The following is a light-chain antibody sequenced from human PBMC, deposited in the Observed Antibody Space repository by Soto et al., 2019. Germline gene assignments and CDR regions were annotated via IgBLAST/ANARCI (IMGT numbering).Light chain of an antibody. J-gene: IGKJ2*01. CDR3: MQALQTPLYT. Sequence: DIVMTQSPLSLPVTPGEPASISCRSSQSLLHSNGYNYLDWYLQKPGQSPQLLIYLGSNRASGVPDRLSGSGSGTDFTLKISRVEAEDVGVYYCMQALQTPLYTFGQGTKLEIK. CDR1: QSLLHSNGYNY. CDR2: LGS. V-gene: IGKV2-28*01.